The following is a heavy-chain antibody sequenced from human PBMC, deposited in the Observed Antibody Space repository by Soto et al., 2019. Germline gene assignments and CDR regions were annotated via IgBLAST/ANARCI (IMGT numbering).Heavy chain of an antibody. CDR1: GRSFSGYY. V-gene: IGHV4-34*01. CDR2: INHSGST. Sequence: QVQLQQWGAGLLKPSETLSLTCAVYGRSFSGYYWGWIRQPPGKGLEWIGEINHSGSTNYNPSLTSRVPISVDTSKNHFSLKLSSLTAADTAVYYCARAYGGDVFDYWGQGTLVTVSS. D-gene: IGHD2-21*01. CDR3: ARAYGGDVFDY. J-gene: IGHJ4*02.